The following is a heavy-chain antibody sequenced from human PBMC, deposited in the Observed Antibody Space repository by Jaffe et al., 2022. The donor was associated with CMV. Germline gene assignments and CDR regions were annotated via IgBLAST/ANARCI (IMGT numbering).Heavy chain of an antibody. J-gene: IGHJ5*02. CDR3: ARLPTGFPNWFDP. Sequence: QLQLQESGPGLVKPSETLSLTCTVSGGSITNSGQSWGWIRQPAGQGLEWIGTFYYGFNTYYNPSLESRVTISADTSKNQYSLRLTSVTAADTAIYYCARLPTGFPNWFDPWGQGTQVTVSS. V-gene: IGHV4-39*01. CDR2: FYYGFNT. CDR1: GGSITNSGQS. D-gene: IGHD4-17*01.